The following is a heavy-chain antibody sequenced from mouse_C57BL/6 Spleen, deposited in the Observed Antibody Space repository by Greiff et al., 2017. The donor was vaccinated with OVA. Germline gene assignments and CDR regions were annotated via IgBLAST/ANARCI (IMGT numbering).Heavy chain of an antibody. V-gene: IGHV1-55*01. J-gene: IGHJ1*03. Sequence: QVQLQQSGAELVKPGASVKMSCKASGYTFTSYWITWVKQRPGQGLEWIGDIYPGSGSTNYNEKFKSKATLTVDTSSSTAYMQLSSLTSEDSAVYYCARSGDLLVYDYDAYWYFDVWGTGTTVTVSS. CDR3: ARSGDLLVYDYDAYWYFDV. D-gene: IGHD2-4*01. CDR1: GYTFTSYW. CDR2: IYPGSGST.